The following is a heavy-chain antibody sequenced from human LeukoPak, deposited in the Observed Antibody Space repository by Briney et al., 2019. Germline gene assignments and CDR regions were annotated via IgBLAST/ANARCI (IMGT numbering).Heavy chain of an antibody. CDR2: ISYVGSNK. CDR3: ARDQWRYCSSTSCYAGLDY. Sequence: GGSLRLSCGAYGFTFSSYAMHWVRQAPGKGLEWVAVISYVGSNKYYADSVKGRFTISRDNSKNTLYLQMNSLRAEDTAVYYCARDQWRYCSSTSCYAGLDYWGQGTLVTVSS. CDR1: GFTFSSYA. V-gene: IGHV3-30-3*01. D-gene: IGHD2-2*01. J-gene: IGHJ4*02.